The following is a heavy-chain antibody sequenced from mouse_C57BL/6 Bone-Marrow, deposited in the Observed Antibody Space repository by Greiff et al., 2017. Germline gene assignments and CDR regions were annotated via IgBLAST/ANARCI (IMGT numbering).Heavy chain of an antibody. CDR3: ARKGNYGSSYGAMDY. D-gene: IGHD1-1*01. J-gene: IGHJ4*01. CDR1: GYTFTDHT. V-gene: IGHV1-78*01. CDR2: IYPRDGST. Sequence: VQLQQSDAELVKPGASVKISCKVSGYTFTDHTIHWMKQRPEQGLEWIGYIYPRDGSTKYNAKFKGKATLTADKSSSTAYMQLNSLTSEDSAVYFWARKGNYGSSYGAMDYWGQGTSVTVSS.